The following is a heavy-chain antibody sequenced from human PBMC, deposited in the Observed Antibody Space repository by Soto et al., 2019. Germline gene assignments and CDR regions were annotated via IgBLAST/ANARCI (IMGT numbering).Heavy chain of an antibody. J-gene: IGHJ3*02. CDR1: GGSISSSSYH. D-gene: IGHD2-2*01. V-gene: IGHV4-39*01. CDR2: IYYSGST. Sequence: PSETLSLTCTVSGGSISSSSYHWGWSRQPPGKGLEWIGSIYYSGSTYYNPSLKSRVTISVDTSKNQFSLKLSSVTAADTAVYYCARSDCSSTSCHDAFDIWGQGTMVTVSS. CDR3: ARSDCSSTSCHDAFDI.